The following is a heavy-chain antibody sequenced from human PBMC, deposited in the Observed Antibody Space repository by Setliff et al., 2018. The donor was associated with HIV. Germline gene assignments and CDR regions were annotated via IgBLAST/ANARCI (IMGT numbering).Heavy chain of an antibody. J-gene: IGHJ4*02. V-gene: IGHV4-61*01. CDR2: IYYSGTT. CDR1: GGSISSSSYY. Sequence: PSETLSLTCTVSGGSISSSSYYWTWIRQPPGKGLEWIGYIYYSGTTNYNPSLKSRVTISVDTSKNQFSLKLSSVTAADTAVYYCAREKNDYNNYYFDYWGQGTLVTVSS. CDR3: AREKNDYNNYYFDY. D-gene: IGHD4-4*01.